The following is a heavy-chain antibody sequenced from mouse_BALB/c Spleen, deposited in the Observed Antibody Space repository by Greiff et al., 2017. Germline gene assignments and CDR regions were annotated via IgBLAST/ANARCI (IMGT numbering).Heavy chain of an antibody. V-gene: IGHV5-9*03. Sequence: DVKLVESGGGLVKPGGSLKLSCAASGFTFSSYTMSWVRQTPEKRLEWVATISSGGGNTYYPDSVKGRFTISRDNAKNNLYLQMSSLRSEDTALYYCARSYGSRFADWGQGTLVTVSA. CDR1: GFTFSSYT. J-gene: IGHJ3*01. D-gene: IGHD1-1*01. CDR2: ISSGGGNT. CDR3: ARSYGSRFAD.